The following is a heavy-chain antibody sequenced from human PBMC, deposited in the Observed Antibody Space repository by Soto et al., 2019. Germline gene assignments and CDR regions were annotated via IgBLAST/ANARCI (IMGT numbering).Heavy chain of an antibody. CDR1: GGTFSSYA. Sequence: SVKVSRKASGGTFSSYAISWVRQAPGQGLEWMGGIIPIFGTANYAQKFQGRVTITADESTSTAYMELSSLRSEDTAVYYCARFNPRDYGPLDYWGQGTLVTVSS. D-gene: IGHD3-10*01. V-gene: IGHV1-69*13. CDR3: ARFNPRDYGPLDY. J-gene: IGHJ4*02. CDR2: IIPIFGTA.